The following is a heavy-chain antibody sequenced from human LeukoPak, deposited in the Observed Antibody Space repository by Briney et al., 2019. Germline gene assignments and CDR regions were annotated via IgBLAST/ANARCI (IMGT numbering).Heavy chain of an antibody. V-gene: IGHV6-1*01. CDR2: TYYRSKWYN. Sequence: SQTLSLTCAISGDSVSSNSAAWNWIRQSPSRGLEWLGRTYYRSKWYNHYAVSVKSRITINPDTSKNQFSLQLNSVTPEDTAVYYCARESYYGDYARGDAFDIWGQGTMVAVSS. J-gene: IGHJ3*02. D-gene: IGHD4-17*01. CDR3: ARESYYGDYARGDAFDI. CDR1: GDSVSSNSAA.